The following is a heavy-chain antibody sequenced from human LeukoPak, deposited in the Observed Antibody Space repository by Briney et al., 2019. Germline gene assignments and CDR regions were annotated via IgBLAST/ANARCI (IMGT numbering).Heavy chain of an antibody. CDR2: INYSGNT. J-gene: IGHJ2*01. V-gene: IGHV4-59*01. CDR1: GGSISSYY. CDR3: ARSRDGSWYFDI. D-gene: IGHD3-10*01. Sequence: SETLSLTCTVFGGSISSYYWNWIRQPPGKGLEWIGYINYSGNTNYNPSLKSRLTISRDTSKNHFSLKLSSVTAADTAVYHCARSRDGSWYFDIWGRGTQVTVSS.